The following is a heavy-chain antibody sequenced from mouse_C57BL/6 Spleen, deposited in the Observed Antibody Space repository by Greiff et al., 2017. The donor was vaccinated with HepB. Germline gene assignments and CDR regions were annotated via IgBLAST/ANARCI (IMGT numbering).Heavy chain of an antibody. V-gene: IGHV1-80*01. CDR1: GYAFSSYW. J-gene: IGHJ2*01. Sequence: VQLQQSGAELVKPGASVKISCKASGYAFSSYWMNWVKQRPGKGLEWIGQIYPGDGDTNYNGKFKGKATLTADKSSSTAYMQLSSLTSEDSAVYYCARGATVVARYFDYWGQGTTLTVSS. CDR3: ARGATVVARYFDY. CDR2: IYPGDGDT. D-gene: IGHD1-1*01.